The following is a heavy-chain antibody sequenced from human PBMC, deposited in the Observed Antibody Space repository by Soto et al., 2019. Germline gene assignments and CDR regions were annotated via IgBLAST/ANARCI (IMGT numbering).Heavy chain of an antibody. CDR3: ADAGAYYYGSGSHKFDP. Sequence: ASVKVSCKASGGTFSSYAISWVRQAPGQGLEWMGGIIPIFGTANYAQKFQGRVTITADESTSTAYMELSSLRSEDTAVYYCADAGAYYYGSGSHKFDPWGQGTLVTVSS. J-gene: IGHJ5*02. D-gene: IGHD3-10*01. CDR1: GGTFSSYA. CDR2: IIPIFGTA. V-gene: IGHV1-69*13.